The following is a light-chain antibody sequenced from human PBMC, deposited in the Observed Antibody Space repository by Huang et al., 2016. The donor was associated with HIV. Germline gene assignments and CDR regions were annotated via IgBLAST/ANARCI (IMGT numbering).Light chain of an antibody. J-gene: IGKJ3*01. Sequence: IVMTQSPLSLPGPPGEPASISCRSSQSLLHSKGYNFLDWYLQKPGQSPQLLIYLGSNRASGVPDRFSGSGSGTDCTLKSSRVEAEDVGVYYCMQALQTPFTFGPGTKVDIK. CDR2: LGS. CDR1: QSLLHSKGYNF. V-gene: IGKV2-28*01. CDR3: MQALQTPFT.